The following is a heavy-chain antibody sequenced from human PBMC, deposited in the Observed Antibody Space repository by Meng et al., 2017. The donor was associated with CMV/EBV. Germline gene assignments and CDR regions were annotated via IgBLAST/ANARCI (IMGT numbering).Heavy chain of an antibody. Sequence: GSLRLSCAVSGGSISSSNWWSWVRQPPGKGLEWIGEIYHSGSTNYNPSLKSRVTISVDKSKNQFSLKLSSVTAADTAVYYCARASHYYNWKNHNWFDPWGQGTLVTVSS. D-gene: IGHD1-20*01. CDR3: ARASHYYNWKNHNWFDP. CDR2: IYHSGST. J-gene: IGHJ5*02. CDR1: GGSISSSNW. V-gene: IGHV4-4*02.